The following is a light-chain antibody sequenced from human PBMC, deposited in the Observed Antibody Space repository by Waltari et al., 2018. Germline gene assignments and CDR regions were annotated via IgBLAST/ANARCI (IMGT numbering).Light chain of an antibody. Sequence: EILMTQSPPTLSVSPGESATLSCRASQSIARNLAWYQQKPGQAPRLLIYGASTRATGIPARFSGSGSGTEFTLTISSLQSEDFAVYYCLQYNSWRTFGQGTKLEIK. CDR1: QSIARN. CDR3: LQYNSWRT. J-gene: IGKJ2*01. CDR2: GAS. V-gene: IGKV3-15*01.